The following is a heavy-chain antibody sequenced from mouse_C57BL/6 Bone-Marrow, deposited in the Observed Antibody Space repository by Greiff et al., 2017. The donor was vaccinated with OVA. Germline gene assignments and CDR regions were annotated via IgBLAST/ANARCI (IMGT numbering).Heavy chain of an antibody. CDR2: IYPRSGNT. D-gene: IGHD1-1*02. CDR3: ARDLYYDGGAWFAY. Sequence: VQLQQSGAELARPGASVKLSCKASGYTFTSYGISWVKQRTGQGLEWIGEIYPRSGNTYYNEKFKGKATLTADKSSSTAYMELRSLTSEDSAVYFGARDLYYDGGAWFAYWGQGTLVTVSA. J-gene: IGHJ3*01. CDR1: GYTFTSYG. V-gene: IGHV1-81*01.